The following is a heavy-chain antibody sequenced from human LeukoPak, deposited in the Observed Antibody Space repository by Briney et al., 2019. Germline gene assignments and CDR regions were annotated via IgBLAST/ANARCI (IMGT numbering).Heavy chain of an antibody. CDR2: ISGGGGST. CDR3: VLYDSSGYYNAY. Sequence: GGSLRLSCAASGFTFSSYAMSWVRQAPGKGLEWVSAISGGGGSTYYADSVKGRFTISRDKSKNTLYLQMNSLRAEDTAVYYCVLYDSSGYYNAYWGQGTLVTVSS. D-gene: IGHD3-22*01. V-gene: IGHV3-23*01. CDR1: GFTFSSYA. J-gene: IGHJ4*02.